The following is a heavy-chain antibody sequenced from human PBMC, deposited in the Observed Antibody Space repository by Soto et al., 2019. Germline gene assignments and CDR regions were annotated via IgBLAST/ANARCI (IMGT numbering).Heavy chain of an antibody. CDR3: AQRGGGGYYGAFDY. J-gene: IGHJ4*02. V-gene: IGHV3-23*01. Sequence: GGSLRLSCATSGFTFSTYAMTWVRQGPGKGLEWVSGVSDSGDTTYYADSVRGRFTISRDNSNNKLYLQMNSLRGDDTAVYYCAQRGGGGYYGAFDYWGRGTLVTVSS. CDR2: VSDSGDTT. D-gene: IGHD3-22*01. CDR1: GFTFSTYA.